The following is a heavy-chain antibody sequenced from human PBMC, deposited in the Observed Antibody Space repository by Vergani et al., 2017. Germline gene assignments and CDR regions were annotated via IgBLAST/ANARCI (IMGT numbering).Heavy chain of an antibody. CDR2: INPSGGST. CDR3: ARDMVRGVIPLNYGMDV. D-gene: IGHD3-10*01. Sequence: QVLLVQSGAEVKKPGASVRVSCKTSGYTFTNYYIHWVRQAPGQGLEWMGIINPSGGSTTYAQQFQGRLTMTRDTSTSTVYMDLSNLRSEDTAVYYCARDMVRGVIPLNYGMDVWGQGTTVTVSS. CDR1: GYTFTNYY. J-gene: IGHJ6*02. V-gene: IGHV1-46*03.